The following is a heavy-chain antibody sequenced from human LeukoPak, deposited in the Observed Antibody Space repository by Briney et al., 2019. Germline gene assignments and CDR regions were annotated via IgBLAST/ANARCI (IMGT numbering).Heavy chain of an antibody. CDR2: IWFDKNQ. V-gene: IGHV3-33*01. CDR3: ARDRHCVNGVCHSPPGMDV. J-gene: IGHJ6*02. D-gene: IGHD2-8*01. CDR1: GFILNDYG. Sequence: GRSLRLSCAASGFILNDYGMHWVRQAPGKGLEWVADIWFDKNQYFADSVKGRFAISRDNSKNTVYLQINSLRAEDTAVYYCARDRHCVNGVCHSPPGMDVWGQGTTVTVSS.